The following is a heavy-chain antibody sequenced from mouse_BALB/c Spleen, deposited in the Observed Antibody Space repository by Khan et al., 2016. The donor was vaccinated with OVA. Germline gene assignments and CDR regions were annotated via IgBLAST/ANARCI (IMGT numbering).Heavy chain of an antibody. CDR1: GFSLSRYN. Sequence: QVQLKESGPGLVAPSQSLSITCTVSGFSLSRYNIHWVRQPPGKGLEWLGMIWGGGGTDYNSPLKSRLSISKDNSKSQVFLHMNSLQTDDSAMYXWARAYYRYDGYYAMDYWGQGTTVTVSS. CDR3: ARAYYRYDGYYAMDY. CDR2: IWGGGGT. J-gene: IGHJ4*01. V-gene: IGHV2-6-4*01. D-gene: IGHD2-14*01.